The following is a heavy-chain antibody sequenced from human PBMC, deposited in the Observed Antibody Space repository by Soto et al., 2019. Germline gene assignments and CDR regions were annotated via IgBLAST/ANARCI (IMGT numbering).Heavy chain of an antibody. D-gene: IGHD6-13*01. CDR3: ARDQQSSQLVPPRTPSLYYGMDV. CDR1: GFTFSSYG. V-gene: IGHV3-33*01. CDR2: IWYDGSNK. Sequence: QVPLVESGGGVVQPGRSLRLSCAASGFTFSSYGMHWVRQAPGKGLEWVAVIWYDGSNKYYADSVKGRFTISRDNSKNTXXLXMXXLRAEDTAVYYCARDQQSSQLVPPRTPSLYYGMDVWGQGTTVTVSS. J-gene: IGHJ6*02.